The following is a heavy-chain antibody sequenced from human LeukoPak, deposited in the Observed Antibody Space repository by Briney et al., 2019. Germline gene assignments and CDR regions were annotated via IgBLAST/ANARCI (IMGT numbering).Heavy chain of an antibody. D-gene: IGHD4-23*01. CDR3: ARHNLDGGNLDY. J-gene: IGHJ4*02. CDR2: IYYSGST. Sequence: RSSETLSLTCAVSGGSISSSSYYWGWIRQPPGKGLEWIGSIYYSGSTYYNPSLKSRVTISVDTSKNQFSLKLSSVTAADTAVYYCARHNLDGGNLDYWGQGTLVTVSS. V-gene: IGHV4-39*01. CDR1: GGSISSSSYY.